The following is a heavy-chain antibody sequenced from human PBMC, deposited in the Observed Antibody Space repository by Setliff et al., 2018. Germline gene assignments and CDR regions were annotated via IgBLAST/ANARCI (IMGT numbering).Heavy chain of an antibody. Sequence: PGGSLRLSCAAPGPTFSRYSMHWVRQAPGKGLEWVAVISYGRGKEYDGDPVKGRFTISRDNFKNTLYLQMRSLRVEDTAVYYCAEDVGRGSGYYYYTDVWGKGTTVTVSS. J-gene: IGHJ6*03. CDR3: AEDVGRGSGYYYYTDV. CDR1: GPTFSRYS. CDR2: ISYGRGKE. D-gene: IGHD2-15*01. V-gene: IGHV3-30*18.